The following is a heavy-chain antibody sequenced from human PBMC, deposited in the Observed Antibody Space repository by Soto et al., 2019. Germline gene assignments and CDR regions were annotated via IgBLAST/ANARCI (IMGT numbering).Heavy chain of an antibody. J-gene: IGHJ5*02. Sequence: GGSLRLSCAASGLTFSSYAMSWVRQAPGKGLEWVAVISYDGSNKYYADSVKGRFTISRDNSKNTLYLQMNSLRAEDTAVYYCAKSDTALSYGFDPWGQGTLVT. CDR1: GLTFSSYA. D-gene: IGHD5-18*01. V-gene: IGHV3-30-3*02. CDR3: AKSDTALSYGFDP. CDR2: ISYDGSNK.